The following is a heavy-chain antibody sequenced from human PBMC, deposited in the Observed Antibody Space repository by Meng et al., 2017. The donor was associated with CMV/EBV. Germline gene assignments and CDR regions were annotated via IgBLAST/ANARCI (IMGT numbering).Heavy chain of an antibody. CDR1: GGTFSSYA. J-gene: IGHJ6*02. CDR2: IIPILGIA. Sequence: SVKVSCKASGGTFSSYAISWVRQAPGQGLEWMGGIIPILGIANYAQKFQGRVTITADNSTSTAYMELSSLRSEDTAVYYCARGSWGDWGSFSYYGMDVWGQGTTVTVSS. CDR3: ARGSWGDWGSFSYYGMDV. V-gene: IGHV1-69*10. D-gene: IGHD7-27*01.